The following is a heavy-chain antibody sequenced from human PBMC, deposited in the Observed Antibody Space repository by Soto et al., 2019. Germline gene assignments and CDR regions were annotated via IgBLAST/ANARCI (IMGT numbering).Heavy chain of an antibody. Sequence: QVQLVQSGAEVKKPGASVKVSCKASGYTFTSYGISWVRQAPGQGLEWMGWISAYNGNTDYAQKLQGRVTMTTDTSTSTAYMELRRLRSADTAVYYCARDLGERVLRYFDWLSEPTPTAYWGQGTLVTVSS. CDR1: GYTFTSYG. CDR2: ISAYNGNT. D-gene: IGHD3-9*01. J-gene: IGHJ4*02. V-gene: IGHV1-18*01. CDR3: ARDLGERVLRYFDWLSEPTPTAY.